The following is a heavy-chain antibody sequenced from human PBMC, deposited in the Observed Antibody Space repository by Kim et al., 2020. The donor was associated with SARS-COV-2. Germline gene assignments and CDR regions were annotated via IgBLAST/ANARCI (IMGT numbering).Heavy chain of an antibody. CDR1: GFTFSSYN. Sequence: GGSLRLSCAASGFTFSSYNMNWVRQAPGKGLEWVSSISSSSSYIYYADSVKGRFTISRDNAKNSLYLQMNSLRAEDTAVYYCASGAVDTAMVGGDYYYGMDVWGQGTTVTVSS. CDR2: ISSSSSYI. CDR3: ASGAVDTAMVGGDYYYGMDV. J-gene: IGHJ6*02. D-gene: IGHD5-18*01. V-gene: IGHV3-21*01.